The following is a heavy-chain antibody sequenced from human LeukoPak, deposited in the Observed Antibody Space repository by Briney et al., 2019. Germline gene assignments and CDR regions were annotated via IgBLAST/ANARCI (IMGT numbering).Heavy chain of an antibody. CDR2: IYPGDSDT. D-gene: IGHD5-12*01. CDR3: VRRGAHWATKPYYFDY. J-gene: IGHJ4*02. CDR1: GYSFTSYW. V-gene: IGHV5-51*01. Sequence: GESLKISCKGSGYSFTSYWIGWVRQMPGKGLEWMGIIYPGDSDTRYGPSFQGQVTISADKSISTAYLQWSSLKASDTAMYYCVRRGAHWATKPYYFDYWGQGTLVIVSS.